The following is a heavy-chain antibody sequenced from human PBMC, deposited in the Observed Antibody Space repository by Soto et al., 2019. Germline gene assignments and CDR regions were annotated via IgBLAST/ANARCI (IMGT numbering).Heavy chain of an antibody. CDR2: ISAYNGNT. CDR3: ARSTPKNAVAGTRVDY. J-gene: IGHJ4*02. CDR1: GYTFTSYG. V-gene: IGHV1-18*01. D-gene: IGHD6-19*01. Sequence: QVQLVQSGAEVKKPGASVKVSCKASGYTFTSYGISWVRQAPGQGLEWMGWISAYNGNTNYAQKLQGRVTMTTDTXTXXAYMELRSLRSDDTAVYYCARSTPKNAVAGTRVDYWGQGTLVTVSS.